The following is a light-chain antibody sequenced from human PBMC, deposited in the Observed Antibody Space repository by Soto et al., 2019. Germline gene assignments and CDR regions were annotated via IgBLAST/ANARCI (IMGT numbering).Light chain of an antibody. V-gene: IGKV1-5*01. J-gene: IGKJ1*01. CDR3: QQYKSSST. Sequence: DIPMSQSPSTLSASVGDRVTITCRASQSVYRWLAWYQQKPGKAPKLLIYDASSLQSEVPSRFSGSGSGTEFTLTITSLQPDDFGVYYCQQYKSSSTFGQGTKVDIK. CDR2: DAS. CDR1: QSVYRW.